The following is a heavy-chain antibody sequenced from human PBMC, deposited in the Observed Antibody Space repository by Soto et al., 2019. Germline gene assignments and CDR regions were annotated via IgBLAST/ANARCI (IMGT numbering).Heavy chain of an antibody. CDR1: GFTFSSYW. V-gene: IGHV3-7*05. Sequence: GGSLRLSCAASGFTFSSYWMSWVRQAPGKGLKWVANIKQDGSEKYYVVSVKGRFTISRDNAKNSLYLQMNSLRAEDTAVYYCARDRVLHCSGGSCYSSELDPWGQGTLVTVSS. CDR3: ARDRVLHCSGGSCYSSELDP. D-gene: IGHD2-15*01. J-gene: IGHJ5*02. CDR2: IKQDGSEK.